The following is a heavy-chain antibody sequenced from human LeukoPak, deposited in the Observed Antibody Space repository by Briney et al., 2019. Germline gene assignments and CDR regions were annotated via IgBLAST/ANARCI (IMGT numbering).Heavy chain of an antibody. Sequence: GGSLRLSCAASGFTASSNYMSWVRQAPGKGLEWVSVIYSGGTTYYVDSVKGRFTISRDNSKNTLHLQMNSLRAEDTAVYYCARDQYSYAHAAHWGQGTLVTVSS. CDR1: GFTASSNY. J-gene: IGHJ4*02. D-gene: IGHD5-18*01. CDR2: IYSGGTT. V-gene: IGHV3-66*01. CDR3: ARDQYSYAHAAH.